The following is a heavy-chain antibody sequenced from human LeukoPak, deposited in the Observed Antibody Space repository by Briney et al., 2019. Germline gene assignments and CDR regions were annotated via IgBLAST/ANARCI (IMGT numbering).Heavy chain of an antibody. CDR1: GGSISSSSYY. Sequence: PSETLSLTCTVSGGSISSSSYYWGWIRQPPGKGLEWIGSIYYSGSTYYNPSLKSRVTISVDTSKNQFSLKLSSVTAADTAVYYCARGGRQLDEYFYYYYGMDVWGQGTTVTVSS. J-gene: IGHJ6*02. V-gene: IGHV4-39*01. D-gene: IGHD6-6*01. CDR2: IYYSGST. CDR3: ARGGRQLDEYFYYYYGMDV.